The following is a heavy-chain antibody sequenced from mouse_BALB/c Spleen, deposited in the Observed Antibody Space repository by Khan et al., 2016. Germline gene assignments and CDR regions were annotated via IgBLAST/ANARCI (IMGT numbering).Heavy chain of an antibody. CDR3: VRGGAAWFPY. CDR1: GYSITSGYY. J-gene: IGHJ3*01. Sequence: EVQLQESGPGLVKLSQSLSLTCSVTGYSITSGYYWNWIGQFPGNKLEWLGYISYDGSNNYNPSPKNRISITRVSSKNQFFLKLDSVTTEDTATYFCVRGGAAWFPYWGQGSLVTVSA. CDR2: ISYDGSN. V-gene: IGHV3-6*02. D-gene: IGHD1-1*02.